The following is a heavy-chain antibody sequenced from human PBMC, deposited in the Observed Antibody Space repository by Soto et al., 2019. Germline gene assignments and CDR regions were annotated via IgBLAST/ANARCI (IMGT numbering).Heavy chain of an antibody. D-gene: IGHD3-22*01. CDR1: GFTFSSYA. CDR3: AKEGKTYYYDSSGSDYFDY. V-gene: IGHV3-23*01. Sequence: GGSLRLSCAASGFTFSSYAMSWVRQAPGKGLEWVSAISGSGGSTYYADSVKGRFTISRDNSKNTLYLQMNSLRAEDTAVYYCAKEGKTYYYDSSGSDYFDYWGQGTLVTVSS. CDR2: ISGSGGST. J-gene: IGHJ4*02.